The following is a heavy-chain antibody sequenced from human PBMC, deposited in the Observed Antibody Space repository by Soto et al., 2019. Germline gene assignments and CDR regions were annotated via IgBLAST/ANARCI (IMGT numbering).Heavy chain of an antibody. CDR3: ARDRVESGYPEYFQH. Sequence: EVQLVESGGGLIQPGGSLRLSCAASGFTVSSNYMSWVRQAPGKGLEWVSVIYSGGSTYYADSVKGRFTISRDNSKNTLYLQMNSLRAEDTAVYYCARDRVESGYPEYFQHWGKGTLVTVSS. CDR2: IYSGGST. D-gene: IGHD3-22*01. J-gene: IGHJ1*01. CDR1: GFTVSSNY. V-gene: IGHV3-53*01.